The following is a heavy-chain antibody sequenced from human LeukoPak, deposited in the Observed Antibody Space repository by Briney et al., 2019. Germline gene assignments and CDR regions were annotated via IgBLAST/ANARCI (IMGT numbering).Heavy chain of an antibody. CDR3: ETDAEYSSSWSPGLFDY. V-gene: IGHV3-30*02. CDR1: AFTFSSYG. J-gene: IGHJ4*02. Sequence: GGSLRLSCAASAFTFSSYGMHWVRQAPGKGLEWVAFNRYDGSNKYYADSVKGRFTISRDNSKNTLYLQMNSLRAEDTAVYYCETDAEYSSSWSPGLFDYWGQGTLVTVSS. CDR2: NRYDGSNK. D-gene: IGHD6-13*01.